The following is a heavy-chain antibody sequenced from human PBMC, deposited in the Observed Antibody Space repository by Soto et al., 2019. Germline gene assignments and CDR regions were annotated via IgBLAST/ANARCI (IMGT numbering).Heavy chain of an antibody. CDR3: ARARGSYYNFDY. Sequence: ETLSLTCTVSGDSISSYSISVYYWSWIRQPPGKGMEWIGYIYYSGSTNYNPSLKSRVTISVYTSKNQFSLKLNSVTAAYTALFYCARARGSYYNFDYWGQGTLVTVSS. CDR1: GDSISSYSISVYY. V-gene: IGHV4-61*08. CDR2: IYYSGST. D-gene: IGHD3-10*01. J-gene: IGHJ4*02.